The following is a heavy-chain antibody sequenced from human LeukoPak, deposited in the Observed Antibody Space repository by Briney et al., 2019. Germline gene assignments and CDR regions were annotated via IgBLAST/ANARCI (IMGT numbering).Heavy chain of an antibody. J-gene: IGHJ4*02. V-gene: IGHV1-46*01. CDR1: GYTFPSYF. Sequence: GASVKVSCKASGYTFPSYFMHWVRQAPGQGLEWMGIINPTGGSTTYAQKFQGRVTMTRDTSTSTVYVELSSLRSDDTAVYYCARTVARRFDYWGQGTLVTVSS. D-gene: IGHD6-6*01. CDR3: ARTVARRFDY. CDR2: INPTGGST.